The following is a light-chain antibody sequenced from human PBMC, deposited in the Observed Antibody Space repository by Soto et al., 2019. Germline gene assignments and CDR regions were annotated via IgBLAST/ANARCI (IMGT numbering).Light chain of an antibody. J-gene: IGLJ2*01. V-gene: IGLV1-44*01. CDR3: ATWDGSLPGEV. CDR1: SSNIGSNT. CDR2: DNN. Sequence: QSVLTQPPSASETPGQRVTISCSGSSSNIGSNTVNWYQQLPGTAPKLLIYDNNKRPSGIPDRFSGSKSGTSGTLDITGLQTGDEADYYCATWDGSLPGEVFGGGTKVTVL.